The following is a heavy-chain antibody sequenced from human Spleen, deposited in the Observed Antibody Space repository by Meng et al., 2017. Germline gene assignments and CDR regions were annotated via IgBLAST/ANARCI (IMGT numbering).Heavy chain of an antibody. CDR1: GFTFSPYA. CDR3: AKDQWYCSGGRCYGIDY. CDR2: TSYDGSNK. V-gene: IGHV3-30*04. D-gene: IGHD2-15*01. Sequence: QEQLVESGGGVVQPGRSLRLSCAASGFTFSPYAMHWVRQAPGKGLEWVAVTSYDGSNKYYADSVKGRFTISRDNSKNTLFLQLDSLTTDDTAVYYCAKDQWYCSGGRCYGIDYWGQGTLVTVSS. J-gene: IGHJ4*02.